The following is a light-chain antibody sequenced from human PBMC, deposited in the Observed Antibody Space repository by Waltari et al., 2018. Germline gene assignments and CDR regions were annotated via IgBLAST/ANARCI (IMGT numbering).Light chain of an antibody. CDR2: DNN. V-gene: IGLV1-51*01. Sequence: QSVLTQPPSVSAAPGQKVTISCSGSSSNIGNNYVSWYQQLPGTAPKLLICDNNKRPSGSPDGFSGSKSGASATLGITGLQTGDEADYYCGTWDSSLSVVYVFGPGTKVTVL. CDR1: SSNIGNNY. CDR3: GTWDSSLSVVYV. J-gene: IGLJ1*01.